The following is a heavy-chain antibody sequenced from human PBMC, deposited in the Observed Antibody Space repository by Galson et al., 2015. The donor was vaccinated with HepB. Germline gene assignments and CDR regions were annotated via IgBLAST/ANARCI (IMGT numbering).Heavy chain of an antibody. D-gene: IGHD6-13*01. Sequence: SLRLSCAASGFTFSSYSMNWVRQAPGKGLEWVSSISSSSSYIYYADSVKGRFTISRDNAKNSLYLQMNSLRAEDTAVYYCARDRLRRITADDDAFDIWGQGTMVTVYS. J-gene: IGHJ3*02. V-gene: IGHV3-21*01. CDR1: GFTFSSYS. CDR2: ISSSSSYI. CDR3: ARDRLRRITADDDAFDI.